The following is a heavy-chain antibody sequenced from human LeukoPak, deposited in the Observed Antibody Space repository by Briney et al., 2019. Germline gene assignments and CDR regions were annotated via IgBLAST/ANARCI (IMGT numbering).Heavy chain of an antibody. CDR3: ARASAYFFCSGGSCYFLP. V-gene: IGHV1-69*05. CDR1: GDTFSSYA. J-gene: IGHJ5*02. Sequence: SVKVSCKASGDTFSSYAINWVRQAPGQGLEWMGGIIPIFGTANYAQKFQGRVTITTDESTSTAYMELSSLRSEDTAVYYCARASAYFFCSGGSCYFLPWGEGTLVTVPS. D-gene: IGHD2-15*01. CDR2: IIPIFGTA.